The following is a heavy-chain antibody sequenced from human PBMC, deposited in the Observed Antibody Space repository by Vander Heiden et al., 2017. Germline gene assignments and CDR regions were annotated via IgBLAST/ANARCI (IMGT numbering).Heavy chain of an antibody. CDR2: IYYTGTS. CDR1: GASIASSGYF. J-gene: IGHJ4*02. Sequence: QLHLQESGPGLVKPSATLSLTCTVSGASIASSGYFWGWIRQPPGKGLEWIGSIYYTGTSYYSPSLQTRLSMSVDTSKNQFSLNLSSVTAADTAVFYCVRGRKTYYFVDWGQGILVTVSS. D-gene: IGHD3-10*02. V-gene: IGHV4-39*01. CDR3: VRGRKTYYFVD.